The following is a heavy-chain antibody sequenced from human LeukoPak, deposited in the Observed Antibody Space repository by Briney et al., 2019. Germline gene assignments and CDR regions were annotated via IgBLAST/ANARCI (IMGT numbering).Heavy chain of an antibody. CDR3: AKDIYYYYYYMDV. Sequence: GGSLRLXCAASGFTFSSYGMHWVRQAPGKVLEWVAVIWYDGSNKYYADSVKGRFTISRDNSKNTLYLQMNSLRAEDTAVCYCAKDIYYYYYYMDVWGKGTTVTVSS. J-gene: IGHJ6*03. CDR1: GFTFSSYG. CDR2: IWYDGSNK. V-gene: IGHV3-33*06.